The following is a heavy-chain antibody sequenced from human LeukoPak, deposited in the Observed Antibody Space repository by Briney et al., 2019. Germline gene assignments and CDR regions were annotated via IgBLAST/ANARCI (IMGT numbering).Heavy chain of an antibody. V-gene: IGHV3-13*01. CDR3: AKDRATTPYYFDY. CDR2: IGTAGDT. J-gene: IGHJ4*02. CDR1: GFTFSSYD. D-gene: IGHD1-26*01. Sequence: GGSLRLSCAASGFTFSSYDMHWVRQATGKGLEWVSAIGTAGDTYYPGSVKGRFTISRENAKNSLYLQMNSLRAGDTAVYYCAKDRATTPYYFDYWGQGTLVTVSS.